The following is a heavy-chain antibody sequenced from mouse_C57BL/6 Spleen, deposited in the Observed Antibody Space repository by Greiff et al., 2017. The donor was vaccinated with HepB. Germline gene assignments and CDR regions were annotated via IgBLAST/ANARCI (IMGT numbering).Heavy chain of an antibody. CDR3: ARCYGSRRDYFDY. CDR1: GYTFTSYW. V-gene: IGHV1-64*01. CDR2: IHPNSGST. Sequence: QVQLQQPGAELVKPGASVKLSCKASGYTFTSYWMHWVKQRPGQGLEWIGMIHPNSGSTNYNEKFKSKATLTVDKSSSTAYMQLSSLTSEDSAVYYCARCYGSRRDYFDYWGQGTTLTVSS. J-gene: IGHJ2*01. D-gene: IGHD1-1*01.